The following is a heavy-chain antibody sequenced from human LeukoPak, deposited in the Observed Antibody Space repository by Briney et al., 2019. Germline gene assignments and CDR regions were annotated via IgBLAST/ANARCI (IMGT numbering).Heavy chain of an antibody. V-gene: IGHV1-2*02. D-gene: IGHD6-6*01. J-gene: IGHJ3*02. CDR1: GYTFTGYY. Sequence: ASVKVSCKASGYTFTGYYMHWVRQAPGQGLEWMGWINPNSGGTYYAQKFQGRVTMTSDTSISSAYMELSRLRSDDRAVYYCARLLGIAARYGERNAFDIWGQGTMVTVSS. CDR3: ARLLGIAARYGERNAFDI. CDR2: INPNSGGT.